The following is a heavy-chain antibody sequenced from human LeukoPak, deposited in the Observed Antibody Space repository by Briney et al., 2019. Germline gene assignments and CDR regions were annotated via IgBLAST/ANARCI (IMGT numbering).Heavy chain of an antibody. CDR2: IYKGGSA. J-gene: IGHJ3*01. Sequence: GGSLRLSCAASGFTVSSNYMNWVHQAPGKGLEWVSVIYKGGSAFYAESAKGRFTTSTDNSKNTLYLQMNSLRADDTALYYCASQRRVDLGYAFNLWRQGTMVTVSS. CDR1: GFTVSSNY. V-gene: IGHV3-66*04. D-gene: IGHD3-9*01. CDR3: ASQRRVDLGYAFNL.